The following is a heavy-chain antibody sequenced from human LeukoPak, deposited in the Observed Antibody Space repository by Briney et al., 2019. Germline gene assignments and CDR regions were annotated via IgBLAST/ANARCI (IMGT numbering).Heavy chain of an antibody. J-gene: IGHJ4*02. CDR3: AEGGYGSGSYYSY. CDR2: ISYDGSNK. V-gene: IGHV3-30*04. D-gene: IGHD3-10*01. Sequence: GRSLRLSCAASGFTFSSYAMHWVRQAPGKGLEWVAVISYDGSNKYYADSVKGRFTISRDNSKNTLYLQMNSLRAEDTAVYYRAEGGYGSGSYYSYWGQGTLVTVSS. CDR1: GFTFSSYA.